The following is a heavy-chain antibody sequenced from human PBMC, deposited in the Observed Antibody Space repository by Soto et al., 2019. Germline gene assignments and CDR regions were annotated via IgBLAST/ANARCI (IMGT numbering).Heavy chain of an antibody. Sequence: QVQLVQSGAEVKEPGASVQVSCKTSGYTFTDYGLSWVRQAPGQGLEWMGWINNYNGNTNYAQNIQDRVTMTTDTSTNTAYMELRSLRSDDTAVYYRAREGRGYGGNAEDYWGQGTLVTVSS. CDR3: AREGRGYGGNAEDY. J-gene: IGHJ4*02. CDR1: GYTFTDYG. V-gene: IGHV1-18*01. CDR2: INNYNGNT. D-gene: IGHD2-15*01.